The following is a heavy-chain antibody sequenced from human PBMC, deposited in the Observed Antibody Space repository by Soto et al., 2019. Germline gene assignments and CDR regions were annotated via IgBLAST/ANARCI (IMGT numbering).Heavy chain of an antibody. CDR1: GGTVSSYA. J-gene: IGHJ4*02. CDR2: FFPIFVSA. Sequence: QLHLVQSGAELKKAGSSVKVSCKASGGTVSSYAITWVRQAPGKGLDWMGVFFPIFVSAHYAPKFQGRITITADESTSTAYMELSGLTSEDTAIYYCARDVSSDTTGFRGYDLWGQGTQVTVSS. D-gene: IGHD3-10*01. V-gene: IGHV1-69*01. CDR3: ARDVSSDTTGFRGYDL.